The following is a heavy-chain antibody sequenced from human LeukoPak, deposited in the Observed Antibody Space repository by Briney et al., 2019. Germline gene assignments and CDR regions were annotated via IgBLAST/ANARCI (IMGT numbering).Heavy chain of an antibody. CDR1: GGTFSSYA. V-gene: IGHV1-69*13. J-gene: IGHJ6*03. Sequence: SVKVSCKASGGTFSSYAISWVRQAPGQGLEWMGGIILIFGTANYAQKFQGRVTITADESTSTAYMELSSLRSEDTAVYYCAVDIVVVPAAIHYYYYMDVWGKGTTVTVSS. CDR2: IILIFGTA. D-gene: IGHD2-2*02. CDR3: AVDIVVVPAAIHYYYYMDV.